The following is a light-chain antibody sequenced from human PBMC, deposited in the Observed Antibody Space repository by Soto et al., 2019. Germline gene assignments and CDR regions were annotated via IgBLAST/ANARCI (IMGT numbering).Light chain of an antibody. J-gene: IGKJ4*01. CDR3: QQYDNLPLT. V-gene: IGKV1-33*01. CDR1: HDISNY. Sequence: DIQMTQSPSSLSASVGDRVTITCQASHDISNYLNWYQQKPGQAPKLLIYDASNLETGVPSRFSGSGSGTDFTFTISSLQPEDIATYYCQQYDNLPLTFGGGTKVEIK. CDR2: DAS.